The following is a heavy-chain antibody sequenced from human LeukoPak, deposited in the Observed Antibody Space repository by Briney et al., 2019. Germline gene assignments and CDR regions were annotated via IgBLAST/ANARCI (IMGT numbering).Heavy chain of an antibody. Sequence: GGSLRLSCAASGFTFDDYGMSWVRQAPGKGLEWVSGINWNGGSTGYADSVKGRFTISRDNAKNSLYLQMNSLRAEDTALYYCARVRGGDFLGDFDYWGQGTLVTVSS. D-gene: IGHD3-16*01. J-gene: IGHJ4*02. V-gene: IGHV3-20*04. CDR1: GFTFDDYG. CDR3: ARVRGGDFLGDFDY. CDR2: INWNGGST.